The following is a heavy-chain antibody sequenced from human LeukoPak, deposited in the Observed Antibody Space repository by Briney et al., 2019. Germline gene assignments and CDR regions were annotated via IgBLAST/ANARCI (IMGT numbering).Heavy chain of an antibody. V-gene: IGHV1-69*05. CDR2: IIPIFGTA. Sequence: ASVKVSCKASGGTFRSYDISWVRQAPGQGLEWMGGIIPIFGTANYAQKFQGRVTITTDETTSTAYMELSSLRSEGTAVDYSARETSIAAVGNWFDPWGQGTLVTVSS. CDR1: GGTFRSYD. J-gene: IGHJ5*02. D-gene: IGHD6-6*01. CDR3: ARETSIAAVGNWFDP.